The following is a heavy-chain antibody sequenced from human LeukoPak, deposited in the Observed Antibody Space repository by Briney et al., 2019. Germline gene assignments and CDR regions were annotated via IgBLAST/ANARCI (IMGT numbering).Heavy chain of an antibody. Sequence: SETLSLTCSVSGGSIFNYYWNWIRQPPGRGLEWIGYVYDSGSTNYNPSLKSRVSISVDTSKNQFSLKLSSVTAADTAVYYCARDSGNYPHVAFDIWGQGTLVTVSS. V-gene: IGHV4-59*01. CDR1: GGSIFNYY. J-gene: IGHJ3*02. CDR2: VYDSGST. CDR3: ARDSGNYPHVAFDI. D-gene: IGHD1-26*01.